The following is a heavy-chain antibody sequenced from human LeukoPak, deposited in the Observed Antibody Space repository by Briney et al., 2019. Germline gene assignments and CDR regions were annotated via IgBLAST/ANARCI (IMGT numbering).Heavy chain of an antibody. J-gene: IGHJ4*02. D-gene: IGHD1-1*01. CDR2: IRSKAYGGTT. CDR1: GFTFSSYT. CDR3: ARLEDPDY. Sequence: GGSLRLSCAASGFTFSSYTMNWVRQAPGKGLEWVGFIRSKAYGGTTEYAASVKGRFTISRDDSKSIAYLQMNSLKTEDTAVYYCARLEDPDYWGQGTLVTVSS. V-gene: IGHV3-49*04.